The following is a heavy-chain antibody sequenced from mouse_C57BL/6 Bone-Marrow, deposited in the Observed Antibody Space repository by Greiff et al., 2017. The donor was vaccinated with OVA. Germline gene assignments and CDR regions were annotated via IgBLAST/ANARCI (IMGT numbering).Heavy chain of an antibody. J-gene: IGHJ4*01. V-gene: IGHV1-55*01. D-gene: IGHD4-1*01. CDR2: IYPGSGST. Sequence: QVQLKQSGAELVKPGASVKMSCKASGYTFTSYWITWVKQRPGQGLEWIGDIYPGSGSTNYNEKFKSKATLTVDTSSSTAYMQLSSLTSEDSAVYYCATGNWAHYYAMDYWGQGTSVTVSS. CDR3: ATGNWAHYYAMDY. CDR1: GYTFTSYW.